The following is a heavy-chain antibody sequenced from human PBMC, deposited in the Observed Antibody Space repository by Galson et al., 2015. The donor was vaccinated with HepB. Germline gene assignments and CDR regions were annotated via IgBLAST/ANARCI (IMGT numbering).Heavy chain of an antibody. Sequence: SVKVSCKASGYTFTSYDISWVRQAPGQGLEWMGWMNPNSGNTGYAQKFQGRVTMTRTSSTGTAYMELSSLRPEDTAVYYCARPGYCTSSRCYNWFDSWGQGTLVTVSS. CDR1: GYTFTSYD. D-gene: IGHD2-2*02. CDR3: ARPGYCTSSRCYNWFDS. CDR2: MNPNSGNT. J-gene: IGHJ5*01. V-gene: IGHV1-8*01.